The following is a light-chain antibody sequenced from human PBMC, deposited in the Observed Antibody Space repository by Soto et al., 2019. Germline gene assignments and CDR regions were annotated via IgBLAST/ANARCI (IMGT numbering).Light chain of an antibody. Sequence: EIVMTQSPATLSVSPGERATLSCRASQSVRSNLAWYQQKPGQAPRLLIYDASSRASGIPARFSGSGSGTEFTLTISSLQSEDFAVYYCQQYDKSWPWTFGQGTKVDIK. V-gene: IGKV3-15*01. CDR1: QSVRSN. J-gene: IGKJ1*01. CDR3: QQYDKSWPWT. CDR2: DAS.